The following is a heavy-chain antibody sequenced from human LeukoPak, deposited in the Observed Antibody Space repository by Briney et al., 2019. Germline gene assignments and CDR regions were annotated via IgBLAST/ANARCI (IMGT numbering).Heavy chain of an antibody. CDR3: ASVVVAATYYFDS. CDR2: IYSGGST. CDR1: GFTLSSNY. Sequence: GGSLRLSCAASGFTLSSNYMSGVRQAPGRGLEGVSVIYSGGSTYYADSVKARFTISRDNSKNTLYLQMNSLRAEDTAVYYCASVVVAATYYFDSWGQGTLVTVSS. D-gene: IGHD2-15*01. V-gene: IGHV3-66*01. J-gene: IGHJ4*02.